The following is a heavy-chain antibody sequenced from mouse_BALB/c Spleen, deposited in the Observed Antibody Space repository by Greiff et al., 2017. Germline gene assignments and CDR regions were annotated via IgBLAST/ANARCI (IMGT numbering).Heavy chain of an antibody. CDR1: GFSLTSYG. J-gene: IGHJ3*01. CDR3: SREDYVNLVAY. D-gene: IGHD2-1*01. Sequence: VQLVESGPGLVAPSQSLSITCTVSGFSLTSYGVHWVRQPPGKGLEWLGVIWAGGSTNYNSALMSRLSISKDNSKSQVFLKMNSLQTDDTAMYYCSREDYVNLVAYWGQGTLVTVSA. CDR2: IWAGGST. V-gene: IGHV2-9*02.